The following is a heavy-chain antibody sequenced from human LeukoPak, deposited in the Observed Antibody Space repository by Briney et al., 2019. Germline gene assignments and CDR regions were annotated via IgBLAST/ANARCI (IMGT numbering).Heavy chain of an antibody. CDR3: AKGTQYYYDSSGYYVGYFDY. V-gene: IGHV3-43*02. J-gene: IGHJ4*02. Sequence: PGGSLRLSCAASGFTFDDYAMHWGRQAPGKGLEWVSLISGDGGSTYYADSVKGRFTISRDNSKNSLYLQMNSLRTEATALYYCAKGTQYYYDSSGYYVGYFDYWGQGTLVTVSS. D-gene: IGHD3-22*01. CDR1: GFTFDDYA. CDR2: ISGDGGST.